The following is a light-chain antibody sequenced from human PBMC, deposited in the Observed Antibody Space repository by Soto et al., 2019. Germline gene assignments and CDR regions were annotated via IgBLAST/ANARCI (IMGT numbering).Light chain of an antibody. V-gene: IGLV1-47*02. CDR1: SSNLGSNS. J-gene: IGLJ3*02. Sequence: QSALTQTPSASGTPGQRVTISCSGSSSNLGSNSVYWYQQLPGTAPKLLIYGSNQRPSGVPDRFSGSKSGTSASLAISGLRSEDEADYYCAAWDDSLSGRVFGGGTKVTVL. CDR2: GSN. CDR3: AAWDDSLSGRV.